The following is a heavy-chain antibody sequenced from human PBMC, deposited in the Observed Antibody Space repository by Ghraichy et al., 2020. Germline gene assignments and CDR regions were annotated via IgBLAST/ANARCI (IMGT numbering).Heavy chain of an antibody. Sequence: LTCAASGVAVSSNYMTWVRQAPGKGLEWVAIIYSNGNTYYAESVMGRFTMSRDNSKNTLSLQMNSLRAEDTAVYYCARVGIVVPGNYYWGQGTLVTVSS. V-gene: IGHV3-53*01. CDR1: GVAVSSNY. CDR2: IYSNGNT. J-gene: IGHJ4*02. D-gene: IGHD2-15*01. CDR3: ARVGIVVPGNYY.